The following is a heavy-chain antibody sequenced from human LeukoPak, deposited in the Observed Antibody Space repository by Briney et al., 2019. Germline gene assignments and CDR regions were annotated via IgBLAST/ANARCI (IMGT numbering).Heavy chain of an antibody. J-gene: IGHJ4*02. D-gene: IGHD2-15*01. CDR2: IYPGDSDT. Sequence: PGESLKISCKGSGYSFTSYWIGWVRQMPGKGLEWMGIIYPGDSDTRYSPSFQGHVTISADKSVSTAYLQWSSLKASDTATYYCARRGYCSGGSCYSDFDYWGQGTLVTVSS. CDR1: GYSFTSYW. CDR3: ARRGYCSGGSCYSDFDY. V-gene: IGHV5-51*01.